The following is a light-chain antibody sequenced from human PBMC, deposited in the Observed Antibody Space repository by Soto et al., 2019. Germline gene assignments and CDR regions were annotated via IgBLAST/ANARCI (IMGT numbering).Light chain of an antibody. CDR3: QQSDLTPWT. Sequence: DIQMTQSPSSLSASVGDRVSITCRASQNIRSYLNWYQQKPGKAPELLIYGASTLQSGVPSRFSGSGSGTDFILTISSLQPEDSATYYRQQSDLTPWTFGQGTKVEIK. V-gene: IGKV1-39*01. CDR2: GAS. CDR1: QNIRSY. J-gene: IGKJ1*01.